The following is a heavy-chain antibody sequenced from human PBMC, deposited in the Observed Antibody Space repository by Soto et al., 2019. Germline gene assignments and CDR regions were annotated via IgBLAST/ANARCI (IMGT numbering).Heavy chain of an antibody. CDR3: ARGGGSGYYIDNWFDP. CDR1: GGSISSYY. CDR2: IYTSGST. Sequence: SETLSLTCTVSGGSISSYYWSWIRQPAGKGLEWIGRIYTSGSTNYNPSLKSRVTMSVDTSKNQLSLKLSSVTAADTAVYYCARGGGSGYYIDNWFDPWGQGTLVTVSS. D-gene: IGHD3-22*01. V-gene: IGHV4-4*07. J-gene: IGHJ5*02.